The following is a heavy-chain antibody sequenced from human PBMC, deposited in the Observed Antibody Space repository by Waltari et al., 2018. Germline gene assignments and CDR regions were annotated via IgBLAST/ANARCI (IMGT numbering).Heavy chain of an antibody. Sequence: DVQLVQCGAEVKKPGESVRIACEGSGDDCSTYWITWVRHMPGKGLEWMGRIDPSDSYTNYSPSFRGHVTISVDRSISTAYIQWSGLRASDTAIYYCARTSTRDFYYMDVWGKGTTVTVSS. V-gene: IGHV5-10-1*01. CDR3: ARTSTRDFYYMDV. J-gene: IGHJ6*03. CDR2: IDPSDSYT. D-gene: IGHD1-1*01. CDR1: GDDCSTYW.